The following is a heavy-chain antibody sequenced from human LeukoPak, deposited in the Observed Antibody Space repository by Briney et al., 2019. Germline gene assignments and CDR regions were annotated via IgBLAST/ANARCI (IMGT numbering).Heavy chain of an antibody. CDR3: ARGPPTIFGVVISYYYYYCMDV. J-gene: IGHJ6*02. CDR1: GGSISSSNW. D-gene: IGHD3-3*01. V-gene: IGHV4-4*02. Sequence: PSETLSLTCAVSGGSISSSNWWSWVRQPPGKGLEWIGEIYHSGSTNYNPSLESRVTISVDKSKNQFSLKLSSVTAADTAVYYCARGPPTIFGVVISYYYYYCMDVWGQGTTVTVSS. CDR2: IYHSGST.